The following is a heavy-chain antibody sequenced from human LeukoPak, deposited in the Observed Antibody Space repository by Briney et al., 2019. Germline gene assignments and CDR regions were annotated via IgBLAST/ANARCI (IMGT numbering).Heavy chain of an antibody. Sequence: GGSLRLSCAASGFTFSSYSMNWVRQAPGKGLEWVSYISSSSSTIYYADSVKGRFTISRDNAKNSLYLQMNSLRAEDTAVYYCARGVVVVPAARGSDAFDIWGQGTMVTVSS. J-gene: IGHJ3*02. CDR3: ARGVVVVPAARGSDAFDI. D-gene: IGHD2-2*01. CDR2: ISSSSSTI. CDR1: GFTFSSYS. V-gene: IGHV3-48*04.